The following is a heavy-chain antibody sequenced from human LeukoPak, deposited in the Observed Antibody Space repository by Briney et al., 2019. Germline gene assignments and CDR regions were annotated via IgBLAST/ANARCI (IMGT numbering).Heavy chain of an antibody. CDR3: AKDRTTVTTSDY. Sequence: PGGSLRLSCAASGFTFSSYGMHWVRQAPGKGLEWVAVISYDGSDKYYADSVKGRFTISRDNSKNTLYLQMNSLRAEDTAVYYCAKDRTTVTTSDYWGQGTLVTVSS. V-gene: IGHV3-30*18. D-gene: IGHD4-17*01. J-gene: IGHJ4*02. CDR1: GFTFSSYG. CDR2: ISYDGSDK.